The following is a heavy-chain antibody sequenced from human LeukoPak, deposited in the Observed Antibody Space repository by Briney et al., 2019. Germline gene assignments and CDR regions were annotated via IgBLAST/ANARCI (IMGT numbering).Heavy chain of an antibody. V-gene: IGHV3-21*01. D-gene: IGHD3-16*01. CDR3: ARDTFGGVGIDY. CDR2: ISSSSSYI. CDR1: GFTFSSYS. Sequence: GGSLRLSCAASGFTFSSYSMNWVRQAPGKGLEWVSSISSSSSYIYYADSVKGRSTISRDNAKNSLYLQMNSLRAEDTAVYYCARDTFGGVGIDYWGQGTLVTVSS. J-gene: IGHJ4*02.